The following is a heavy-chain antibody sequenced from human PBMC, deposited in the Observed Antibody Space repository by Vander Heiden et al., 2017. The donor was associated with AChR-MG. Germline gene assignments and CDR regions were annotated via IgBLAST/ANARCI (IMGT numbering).Heavy chain of an antibody. V-gene: IGHV4-30-4*01. D-gene: IGHD3-22*01. J-gene: IGHJ3*02. CDR3: ASGYYDSSGYYQFGAFDI. CDR2: IYYSGST. CDR1: GGSISSCDYY. Sequence: QVQLQESGPGLVKPSQTLSLTCTVSGGSISSCDYYWSWIRQPPGKGLEWIGYIYYSGSTYYNPSLKSRVTISVDTSKNQFSLKLSSVTAADTAVYYCASGYYDSSGYYQFGAFDIWGQGTMVTVSS.